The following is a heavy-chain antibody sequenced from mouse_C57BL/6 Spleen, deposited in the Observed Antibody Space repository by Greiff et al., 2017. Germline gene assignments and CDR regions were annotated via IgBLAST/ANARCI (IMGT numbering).Heavy chain of an antibody. J-gene: IGHJ2*01. CDR1: GYTFTSYW. Sequence: VQLQQPGAELVRPGTSVKLSCKASGYTFTSYWMHWVKQRPGQGLEWIGVIDPSDSYTNYNQKFKGKATLTVDTSSSTAYMQLSSLTSEDSAVYYCARSPIYDGNDYWGQGTTLTVSS. D-gene: IGHD2-3*01. CDR2: IDPSDSYT. CDR3: ARSPIYDGNDY. V-gene: IGHV1-59*01.